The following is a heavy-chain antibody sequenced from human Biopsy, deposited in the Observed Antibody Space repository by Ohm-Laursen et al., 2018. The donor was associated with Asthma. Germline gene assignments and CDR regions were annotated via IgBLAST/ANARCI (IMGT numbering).Heavy chain of an antibody. CDR3: SRDTLGYYFDI. CDR1: GNHFGSYA. D-gene: IGHD7-27*01. J-gene: IGHJ4*02. V-gene: IGHV3-30*04. CDR2: ITFDGRTQ. Sequence: SLRLSCAASGNHFGSYAMHWARQAPGKGLEWVAVITFDGRTQYYGDSVKGRFTISRDNSKSMLFLQMNSLRPADTAVYYCSRDTLGYYFDIWGQGTLVTVSS.